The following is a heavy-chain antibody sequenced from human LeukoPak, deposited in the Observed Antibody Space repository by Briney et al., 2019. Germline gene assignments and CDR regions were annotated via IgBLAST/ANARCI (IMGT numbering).Heavy chain of an antibody. V-gene: IGHV4-59*01. D-gene: IGHD6-19*01. CDR2: IYYSGST. J-gene: IGHJ6*03. CDR1: GGSFSGYY. CDR3: ARVVAVAGHYYYYMNV. Sequence: SETLSLTCAVYGGSFSGYYWSWIRQPPGKGLEWIGYIYYSGSTNYNPSLKSRVTISVDTSKNQFSLKLSSVTAADTAVYYCARVVAVAGHYYYYMNVWGKGTTVTVSS.